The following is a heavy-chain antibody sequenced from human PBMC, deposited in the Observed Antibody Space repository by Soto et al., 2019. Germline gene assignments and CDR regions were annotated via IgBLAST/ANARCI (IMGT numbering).Heavy chain of an antibody. Sequence: GASVKVSCKASGYTFTTYGISWVRQAPGQGLEWVGWISGYNGNTNYAQNLQGRVTMTTDTSTSTAYMELRSLRSDDTAIYSCARDVRYSTSGWFDPWGQGTLVTVSS. CDR3: ARDVRYSTSGWFDP. V-gene: IGHV1-18*01. CDR2: ISGYNGNT. J-gene: IGHJ5*02. D-gene: IGHD6-13*01. CDR1: GYTFTTYG.